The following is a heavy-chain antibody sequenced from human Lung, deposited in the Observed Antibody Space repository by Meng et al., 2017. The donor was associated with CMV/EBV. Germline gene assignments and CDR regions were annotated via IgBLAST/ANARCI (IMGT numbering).Heavy chain of an antibody. V-gene: IGHV4-34*01. Sequence: SETLSLTCAVYGGSLENYFWNWVRQSPGKGLEWIGDITHKGTPQYNPSLRSRVTISLDSSKNQVSLRLTSVTAADTAVYFCARVSLFTAVSLNYYFDHWGQGALVTVSS. CDR3: ARVSLFTAVSLNYYFDH. CDR1: GGSLENYF. J-gene: IGHJ4*02. CDR2: ITHKGTP. D-gene: IGHD3-16*02.